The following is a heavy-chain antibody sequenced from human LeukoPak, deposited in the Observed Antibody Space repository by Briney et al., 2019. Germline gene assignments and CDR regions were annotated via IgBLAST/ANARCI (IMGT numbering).Heavy chain of an antibody. CDR3: ARGASSWDY. V-gene: IGHV4-59*01. Sequence: SETLSLTCTVSGGSISSYYWSWIRQPPGKGLEWIGYIYCSGNTNYNPSLKSRVTISVDTSKNQSSLKVTSVTAADTAVYYCARGASSWDYWGRGTLVTVSS. CDR2: IYCSGNT. J-gene: IGHJ4*01. D-gene: IGHD6-13*01. CDR1: GGSISSYY.